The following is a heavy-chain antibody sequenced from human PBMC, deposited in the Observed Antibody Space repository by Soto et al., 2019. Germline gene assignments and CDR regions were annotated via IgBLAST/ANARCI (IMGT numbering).Heavy chain of an antibody. Sequence: SETLSLTCTVSGGSISSGEYYWTWIRQPPGKGLEWIGYIHNSGTTNYNPSLKSRVTISVDTSKKQSSLKLTSVTAADTAVYYCAREPNYFDYWGQGTLVTVSS. CDR1: GGSISSGEYY. CDR3: AREPNYFDY. CDR2: IHNSGTT. J-gene: IGHJ4*02. V-gene: IGHV4-61*08.